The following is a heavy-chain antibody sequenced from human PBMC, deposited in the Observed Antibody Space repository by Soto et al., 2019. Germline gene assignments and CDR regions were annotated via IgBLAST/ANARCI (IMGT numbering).Heavy chain of an antibody. Sequence: EVQLVESGGGLVKPGGSLRLSCAASGFSFTDYSMNWVRQAPGKGLEWVSSISGSSSYIYYADSLKGRFTVSRDNAERSLFLRMNSLGAEDTAVYYCARDGAYCSGTGCRDYYHYMDVWGKGTTVTVSS. V-gene: IGHV3-21*01. CDR3: ARDGAYCSGTGCRDYYHYMDV. D-gene: IGHD2-2*01. CDR2: ISGSSSYI. J-gene: IGHJ6*03. CDR1: GFSFTDYS.